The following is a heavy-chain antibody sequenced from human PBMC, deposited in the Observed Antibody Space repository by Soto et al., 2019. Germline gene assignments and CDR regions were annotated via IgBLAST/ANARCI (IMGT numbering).Heavy chain of an antibody. D-gene: IGHD3-22*01. CDR2: IYYSGST. Sequence: QVQLQESGPVLVKPSETLSLTCTVSGGSISSYYWSWIRQPPGKGLEWIGYIYYSGSTNYNPSLKSRVTISVDTSKNQFSLKLSSVTAADTAVYYCARTYYYDSSGYPYWGQGTLVTVSS. CDR3: ARTYYYDSSGYPY. V-gene: IGHV4-59*01. CDR1: GGSISSYY. J-gene: IGHJ4*02.